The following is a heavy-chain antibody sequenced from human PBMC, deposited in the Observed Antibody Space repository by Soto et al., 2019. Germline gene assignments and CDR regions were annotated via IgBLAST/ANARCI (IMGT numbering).Heavy chain of an antibody. V-gene: IGHV3-23*01. J-gene: IGHJ1*01. CDR2: ISGSGGST. Sequence: PGGSLRLSCAASGFTFSSYVMSWVRQAPGKGLEWVSTISGSGGSTYYADSVKGRFTISRDNSKNTLYLQMNSLRAEDTAVYYFARYSGYDWEYFQHWGQGSLVTVSS. CDR1: GFTFSSYV. CDR3: ARYSGYDWEYFQH. D-gene: IGHD5-12*01.